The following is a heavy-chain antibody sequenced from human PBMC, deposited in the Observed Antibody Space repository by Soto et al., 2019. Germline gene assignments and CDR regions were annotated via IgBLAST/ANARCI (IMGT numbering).Heavy chain of an antibody. Sequence: LSLTCAASGFTFSSYAMSWVRQAPGKGLEWVSAISGSGGSTYYADSVKGRFTISRDNSKNTLYLQMNSLRAEDTAVYYCAKVVCSGGSCYSNYWGQGTLVTVSS. V-gene: IGHV3-23*01. CDR3: AKVVCSGGSCYSNY. CDR2: ISGSGGST. CDR1: GFTFSSYA. J-gene: IGHJ4*02. D-gene: IGHD2-15*01.